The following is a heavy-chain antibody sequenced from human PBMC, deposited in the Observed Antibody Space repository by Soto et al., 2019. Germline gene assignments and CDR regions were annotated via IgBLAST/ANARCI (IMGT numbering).Heavy chain of an antibody. CDR2: IRSKANDYAT. V-gene: IGHV3-73*02. J-gene: IGHJ1*01. Sequence: EVQLVQSGGGLVQPGGSLKLSCAASGFTFSGSTVHWVRQASGEGLQWVGRIRSKANDYATTYIASVKGRFTISRDDSRNTAYLQMSYLKTEDTAVYYCTGRYCTGGTCYSGYFQHWGQGALVTVFS. CDR3: TGRYCTGGTCYSGYFQH. D-gene: IGHD2-15*01. CDR1: GFTFSGST.